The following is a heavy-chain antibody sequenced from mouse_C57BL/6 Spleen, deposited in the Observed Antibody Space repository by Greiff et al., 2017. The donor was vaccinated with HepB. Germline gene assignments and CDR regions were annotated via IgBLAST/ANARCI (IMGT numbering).Heavy chain of an antibody. V-gene: IGHV1-82*01. CDR1: GYAFSSSW. CDR2: IYLGDGDT. CDR3: AKLGRGLDY. J-gene: IGHJ2*01. D-gene: IGHD4-1*01. Sequence: VQLQQSGPELVKPGASVKISCKASGYAFSSSWMNWVKQRPGKGLEWIGRIYLGDGDTNDNGKFKGKAKLTADKSSSTAYMHISSLTSEDSAVYFCAKLGRGLDYWGQGTTLTVSS.